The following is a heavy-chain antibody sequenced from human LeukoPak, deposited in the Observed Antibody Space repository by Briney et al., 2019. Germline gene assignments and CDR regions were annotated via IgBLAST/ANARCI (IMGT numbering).Heavy chain of an antibody. CDR1: GYTFTAHF. D-gene: IGHD1-26*01. Sequence: GASVKVSCQTSGYTFTAHFIHWVRQAPGQGLEWVGLINPLSGDTTYAQRFQGRVTLTRDTSIRTAFMELGSLGSGDTAVYYCARGGIEVPPFDMWGRGTMVTVSS. J-gene: IGHJ3*02. V-gene: IGHV1-2*02. CDR3: ARGGIEVPPFDM. CDR2: INPLSGDT.